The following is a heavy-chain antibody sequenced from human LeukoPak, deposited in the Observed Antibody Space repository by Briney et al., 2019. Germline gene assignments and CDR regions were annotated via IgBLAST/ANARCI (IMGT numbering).Heavy chain of an antibody. CDR2: IRSKANSYAT. CDR1: GFTFSGSA. D-gene: IGHD3-3*01. Sequence: GGSLRLSCAASGFTFSGSAMHWVRQASGKGLEWVGRIRSKANSYATAYAASVKGRFTISRDDSKNTAYLQMNSLKTEGTAVYYCTSVNYDSGNWGQGTLVTVSS. CDR3: TSVNYDSGN. V-gene: IGHV3-73*01. J-gene: IGHJ4*02.